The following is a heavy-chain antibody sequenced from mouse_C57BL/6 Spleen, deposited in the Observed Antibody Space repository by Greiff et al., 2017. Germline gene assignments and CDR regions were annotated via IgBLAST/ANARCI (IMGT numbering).Heavy chain of an antibody. V-gene: IGHV1-74*01. CDR3: AIFLDYDDGYWYFDV. CDR2: IHPSDSDT. D-gene: IGHD2-4*01. Sequence: QVQLKQPGAELVKPGASVKVSCKASGYTFTSYWMHWVKQRPGQGLEWIGRIHPSDSDTNYNQKFKGKATLTVDKSSSTAYMQLSSLTSEDSAVYYCAIFLDYDDGYWYFDVWGTGTTVTVSS. J-gene: IGHJ1*03. CDR1: GYTFTSYW.